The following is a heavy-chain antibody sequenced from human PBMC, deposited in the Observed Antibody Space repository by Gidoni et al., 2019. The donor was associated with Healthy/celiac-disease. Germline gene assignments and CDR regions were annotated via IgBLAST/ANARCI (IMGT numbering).Heavy chain of an antibody. V-gene: IGHV3-48*03. Sequence: EVQLVESGGGLVQPGGSLRLSCAASGFTFSSYEMNWVRQAPGKGLEWVSYISSSGSTIYYADSVKGRFTISRDNAKNSLYLQMNSLRAEDTAVYYCARVEWLVHLRYWGQGTLVTVSS. CDR2: ISSSGSTI. CDR3: ARVEWLVHLRY. CDR1: GFTFSSYE. J-gene: IGHJ4*02. D-gene: IGHD6-19*01.